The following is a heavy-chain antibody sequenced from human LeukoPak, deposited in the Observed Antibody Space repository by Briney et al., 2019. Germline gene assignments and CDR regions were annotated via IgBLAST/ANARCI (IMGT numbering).Heavy chain of an antibody. J-gene: IGHJ4*02. V-gene: IGHV1-18*01. D-gene: IGHD5-24*01. Sequence: ASVKVSCKPSGYTFTSYGINWMRQAPGQGLEWMGWIRVYNGDTNYAQKFKGRVTMTTDTSTNTAYMELRSLGSDDTAVYYCARGGSRVTTINILDYWGQGTLVTVSS. CDR1: GYTFTSYG. CDR2: IRVYNGDT. CDR3: ARGGSRVTTINILDY.